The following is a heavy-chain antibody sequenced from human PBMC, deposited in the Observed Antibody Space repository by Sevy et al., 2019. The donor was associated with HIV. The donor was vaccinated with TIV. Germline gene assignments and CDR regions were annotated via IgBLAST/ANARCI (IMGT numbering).Heavy chain of an antibody. Sequence: LRETLSLTCTVSGVSVSPYYWAWIRQPPGKGLECVAFSGSTNYNPSLKSRATTSVDTSKNQFSLKLSSVTAADTAIYYCARGGPNQQQLDYFDHWGQGTLVTVSS. CDR2: SGST. CDR3: ARGGPNQQQLDYFDH. D-gene: IGHD1-1*01. J-gene: IGHJ4*02. CDR1: GVSVSPYY. V-gene: IGHV4-59*02.